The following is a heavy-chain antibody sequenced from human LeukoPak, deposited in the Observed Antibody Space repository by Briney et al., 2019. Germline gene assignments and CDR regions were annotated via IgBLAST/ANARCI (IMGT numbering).Heavy chain of an antibody. J-gene: IGHJ4*02. CDR3: VVVSYYYDTSGYVDS. Sequence: GGSLRLSCAASGFRFSSYAMSWVRQAPGKGLEWVSVISGSGGSTYYADSVKGRFTISRDNSKNTLYLQMNSLRAEDTAVYYCVVVSYYYDTSGYVDSWGQGTLVTVSS. V-gene: IGHV3-23*01. CDR2: ISGSGGST. CDR1: GFRFSSYA. D-gene: IGHD3-22*01.